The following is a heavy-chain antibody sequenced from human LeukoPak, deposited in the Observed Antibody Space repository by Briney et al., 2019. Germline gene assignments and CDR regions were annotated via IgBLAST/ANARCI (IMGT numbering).Heavy chain of an antibody. CDR3: ARHRAYSSSSPFDY. CDR2: IYYSGST. D-gene: IGHD6-6*01. Sequence: PSETLSLTCTVSGGSIRGYFWTWIRQPTGKGLEWIGYIYYSGSTNYNPSLKSRVTIAVDTSKNQFSLRLSSVTAADTAVYYCARHRAYSSSSPFDYWGQGTLVTVSS. CDR1: GGSIRGYF. J-gene: IGHJ4*02. V-gene: IGHV4-59*08.